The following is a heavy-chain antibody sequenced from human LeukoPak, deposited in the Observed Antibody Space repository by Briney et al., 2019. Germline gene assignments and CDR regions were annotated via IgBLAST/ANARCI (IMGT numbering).Heavy chain of an antibody. Sequence: PGGSLRLFCAASGLTVTNAWMNWAREAPGKGLEWVGRIASKTDGGTTDYAAPVKGRFTISRDDSKNTLFLQMNSLKTEDTAVYYCTTGIRGDCGQGTLVTVSS. CDR3: TTGIRGD. J-gene: IGHJ4*02. CDR2: IASKTDGGTT. CDR1: GLTVTNAW. V-gene: IGHV3-15*04.